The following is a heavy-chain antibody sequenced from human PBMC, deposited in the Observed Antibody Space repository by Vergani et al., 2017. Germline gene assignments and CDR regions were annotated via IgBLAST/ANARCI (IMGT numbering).Heavy chain of an antibody. V-gene: IGHV1-24*01. J-gene: IGHJ3*02. CDR2: FDPEDGET. CDR3: ATFRVPLAAVRTFDI. CDR1: GYTFTSYY. Sequence: QVQLVQSGAEVKKPGASVKVSCKASGYTFTSYYMHWVRQAPGKGLEWMGGFDPEDGETIYAQKFQGRVTMTEDTSTDTAYMELSSLRSEDTAVYYCATFRVPLAAVRTFDIWGQGTMVTVSS. D-gene: IGHD6-13*01.